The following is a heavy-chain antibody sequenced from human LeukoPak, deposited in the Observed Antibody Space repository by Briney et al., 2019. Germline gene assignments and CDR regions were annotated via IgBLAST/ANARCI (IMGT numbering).Heavy chain of an antibody. CDR1: GFTFSTYS. V-gene: IGHV3-48*02. Sequence: GGSLRLSCAASGFTFSTYSMNWVRQAPGRGLEWVSYISSSTTTVYYADPVKGRFTISRDNAKNSLYLQMNSLRDEDTAVYFCARDSTVGDAFDIWGQGTMVTVSS. CDR2: ISSSTTTV. CDR3: ARDSTVGDAFDI. J-gene: IGHJ3*02. D-gene: IGHD1-26*01.